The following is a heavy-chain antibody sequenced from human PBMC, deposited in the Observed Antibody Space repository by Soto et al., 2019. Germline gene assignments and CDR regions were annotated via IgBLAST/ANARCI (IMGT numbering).Heavy chain of an antibody. CDR3: ARVRYFDWFPLDY. V-gene: IGHV4-34*01. J-gene: IGHJ4*02. D-gene: IGHD3-9*01. CDR1: GGSFSGYY. Sequence: SETLSLTCAVYGGSFSGYYWSWIRQPPGKGLEWIGEINHSGSTNYNPSLKSRVTMSVDTSKNQFSLKLSSVTAADTAVYYCARVRYFDWFPLDYWGQGTLVTVSS. CDR2: INHSGST.